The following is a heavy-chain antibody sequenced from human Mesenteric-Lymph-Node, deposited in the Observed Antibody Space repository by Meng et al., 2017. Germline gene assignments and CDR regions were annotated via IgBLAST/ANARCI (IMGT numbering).Heavy chain of an antibody. CDR2: ISADSSYI. Sequence: GGSLRLSCAASGFTFSTYSMNWVRQAPGKGLEWVSSISADSSYIYYADSVKGRFTISRDNAMHSLYLQMNSLRAEDTAIYYCARVGCRGGTCPSGRGWFGPWGQGTLVTVSS. CDR1: GFTFSTYS. CDR3: ARVGCRGGTCPSGRGWFGP. D-gene: IGHD2-15*01. V-gene: IGHV3-21*01. J-gene: IGHJ5*02.